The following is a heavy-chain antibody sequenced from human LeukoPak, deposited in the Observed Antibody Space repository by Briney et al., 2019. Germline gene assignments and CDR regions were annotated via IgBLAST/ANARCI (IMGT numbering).Heavy chain of an antibody. CDR3: ARALSSGGSLGYYYYMDV. Sequence: GASVKVSCKASGYTFTGYYMHWVRQAPGQGLEWMGWINPNSGGTNYAQKFQGRVTMTRDTSISTAYMELSRLRSDDTAVYYCARALSSGGSLGYYYYMDVWGKGTTVTVSS. CDR1: GYTFTGYY. CDR2: INPNSGGT. V-gene: IGHV1-2*02. D-gene: IGHD2-15*01. J-gene: IGHJ6*03.